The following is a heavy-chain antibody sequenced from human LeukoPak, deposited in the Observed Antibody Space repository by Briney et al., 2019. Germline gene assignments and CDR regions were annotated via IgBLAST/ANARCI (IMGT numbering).Heavy chain of an antibody. J-gene: IGHJ4*02. Sequence: GASVKVSCKASGYTFSGYHMHWVRQAPGQGLEWMGWINPDSGGTTYAQKFQGRVTMTRDTSISTAYMELSRLRSDDTAAYYCARVRILWFRELDYWGQGTLVTVSS. V-gene: IGHV1-2*02. D-gene: IGHD3-10*01. CDR2: INPDSGGT. CDR1: GYTFSGYH. CDR3: ARVRILWFRELDY.